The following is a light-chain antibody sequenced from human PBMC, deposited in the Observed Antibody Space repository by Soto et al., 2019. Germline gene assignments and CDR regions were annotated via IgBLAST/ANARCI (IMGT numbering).Light chain of an antibody. CDR2: DAS. CDR3: QQSNNYPLT. Sequence: DIQMTQSPSTLSASVGDRVTITCRASQSISSWLAWYQQKPGKAPNLLIYDASSLESGVPSRFSGSGSGTEFTLTISSLQPDDFATYYYQQSNNYPLTFGGGTKV. CDR1: QSISSW. V-gene: IGKV1-5*01. J-gene: IGKJ4*01.